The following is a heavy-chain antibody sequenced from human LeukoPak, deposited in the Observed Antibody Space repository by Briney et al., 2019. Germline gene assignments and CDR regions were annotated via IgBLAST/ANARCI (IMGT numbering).Heavy chain of an antibody. CDR2: IYYSGST. CDR3: ARDDYGDYYFDY. Sequence: SPQTLSLTCTVSGGSISSGDYYWSWIRQPPGKGLEWIGYIYYSGSTYYNPSLKSRVTISVDTSKNQFSLKLSSVTAADTAVYYCARDDYGDYYFDYWGQGTLVTVSS. D-gene: IGHD4-17*01. V-gene: IGHV4-30-4*01. J-gene: IGHJ4*02. CDR1: GGSISSGDYY.